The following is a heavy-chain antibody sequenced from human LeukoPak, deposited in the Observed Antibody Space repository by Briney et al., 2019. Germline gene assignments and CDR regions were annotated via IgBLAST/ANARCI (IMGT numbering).Heavy chain of an antibody. D-gene: IGHD2-15*01. CDR2: INHSGST. J-gene: IGHJ5*02. CDR3: ARGRYSFRTGIGPFDP. Sequence: PSETLSLTCAVYGGSFSGYYWSWIRQPPGKGLEWIGEINHSGSTNYNPSLKSRVTISVDTSKNQFSLKLGSVTAADTAVYYCARGRYSFRTGIGPFDPWGQGTLVTVSS. V-gene: IGHV4-34*01. CDR1: GGSFSGYY.